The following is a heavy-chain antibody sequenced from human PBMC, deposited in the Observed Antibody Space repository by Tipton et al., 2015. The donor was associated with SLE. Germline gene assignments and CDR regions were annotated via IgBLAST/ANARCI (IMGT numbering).Heavy chain of an antibody. J-gene: IGHJ3*02. CDR1: GNSISSGGYF. V-gene: IGHV4-31*02. CDR3: ARVSKRKYQRPSNAFDI. D-gene: IGHD1-14*01. CDR2: IYYSGST. Sequence: LRLSCTVSGNSISSGGYFWSWIRQHPGKGLEWIGYIYYSGSTYYNPSLKSRVTISVDTSKNQFSLKLSSVTAADAAVYYCARVSKRKYQRPSNAFDIWGQGTMVTVSS.